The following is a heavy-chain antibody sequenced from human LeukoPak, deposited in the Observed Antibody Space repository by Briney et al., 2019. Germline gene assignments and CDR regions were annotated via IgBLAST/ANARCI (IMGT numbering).Heavy chain of an antibody. CDR2: IKQDGGAK. CDR1: GFTFSSYW. D-gene: IGHD3-22*01. V-gene: IGHV3-7*01. Sequence: GGSLRLSCAASGFTFSSYWMSWVRQAPGKGLEWVANIKQDGGAKFYVDSVKGRFTISRDNAKNSLYLQMDSLRAEDTAVYYCARGDYYDSSGYFNDAFDIWGQGTMVTVSS. J-gene: IGHJ3*02. CDR3: ARGDYYDSSGYFNDAFDI.